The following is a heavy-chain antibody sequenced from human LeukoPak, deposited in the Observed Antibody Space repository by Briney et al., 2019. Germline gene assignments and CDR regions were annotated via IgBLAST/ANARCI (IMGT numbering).Heavy chain of an antibody. D-gene: IGHD6-13*01. Sequence: ASVKVSCKASGYTFASYDINWVRQAPGQGLEWMGIINPSGGSTSYAQKFQGRVTMTRDTSTSTVYMELSSLRSEDTAVYYCATGREQLVLDYWGQGTLVTVSS. CDR3: ATGREQLVLDY. V-gene: IGHV1-46*01. CDR1: GYTFASYD. J-gene: IGHJ4*02. CDR2: INPSGGST.